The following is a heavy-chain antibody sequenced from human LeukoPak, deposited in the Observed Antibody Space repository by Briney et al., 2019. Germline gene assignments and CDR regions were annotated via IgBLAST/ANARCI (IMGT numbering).Heavy chain of an antibody. J-gene: IGHJ4*02. V-gene: IGHV1-3*01. D-gene: IGHD3-9*01. CDR3: ARGEETVDDILGY. Sequence: ASVTVSCKASGYTFTSYAMHWVRQAPGQRLEWMGWINAGNGNTKYSQKFQGRVTITRDTSASTAYMELSSLRSEDTAVYYCARGEETVDDILGYWGQGTLVTVSS. CDR1: GYTFTSYA. CDR2: INAGNGNT.